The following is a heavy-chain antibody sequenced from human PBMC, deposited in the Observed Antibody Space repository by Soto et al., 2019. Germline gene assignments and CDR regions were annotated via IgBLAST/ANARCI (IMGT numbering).Heavy chain of an antibody. CDR2: IYYSGST. CDR1: GASISGYY. D-gene: IGHD3-22*01. J-gene: IGHJ4*02. CDR3: AREGGYYNY. V-gene: IGHV4-59*06. Sequence: SETLSLTCTVSGASISGYYWSWIRKSAGKGLEWIGYIYYSGSTYYNPSLKSRVTISVDTSKNQFSLKLSSVTAADTAVYYCAREGGYYNYWGQGTLVTVSS.